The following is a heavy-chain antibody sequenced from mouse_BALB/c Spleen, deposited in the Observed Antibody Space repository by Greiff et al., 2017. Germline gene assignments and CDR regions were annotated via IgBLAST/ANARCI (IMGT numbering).Heavy chain of an antibody. V-gene: IGHV1S29*02. CDR2: IYPYNGGT. J-gene: IGHJ4*01. CDR3: ARGGITTATFAMDY. Sequence: VQLQQSGPELVKPGASVKISCKASGYTFTDYNMHWVKQSHGKSLEWIGYIYPYNGGTGYNQKFKSKATLTVDNSSSTAYMELRSLTSEDSAVYYCARGGITTATFAMDYWGQGTSVTVSS. D-gene: IGHD1-2*01. CDR1: GYTFTDYN.